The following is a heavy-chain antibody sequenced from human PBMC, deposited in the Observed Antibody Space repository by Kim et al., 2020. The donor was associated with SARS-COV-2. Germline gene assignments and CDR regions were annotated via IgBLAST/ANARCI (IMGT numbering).Heavy chain of an antibody. CDR2: ISGSSSHI. CDR3: ARRPPPARYNGMDV. Sequence: GGSLRLSCAASGFTFDFYDMNWVRQAPGKGLEWVSAISGSSSHIYYADSVKGRFTVSRDNAKTSLYLQMNSLRAEDTAVYYCARRPPPARYNGMDVWGQGTTVTVSS. J-gene: IGHJ6*02. D-gene: IGHD3-9*01. CDR1: GFTFDFYD. V-gene: IGHV3-21*01.